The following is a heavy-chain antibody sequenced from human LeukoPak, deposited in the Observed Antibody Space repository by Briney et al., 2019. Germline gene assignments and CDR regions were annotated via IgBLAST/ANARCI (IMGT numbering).Heavy chain of an antibody. Sequence: GGSLRLSCVASGFPFDRYWMSWVRQAPGKGLEWVANIKDDGSVENYVDSVKGRFTISRDNAKNALFLQMNSLRVDDTAVYYCLKDYLGNWGQGTLVTVSS. V-gene: IGHV3-7*01. CDR1: GFPFDRYW. J-gene: IGHJ4*02. D-gene: IGHD3-16*01. CDR2: IKDDGSVE. CDR3: LKDYLGN.